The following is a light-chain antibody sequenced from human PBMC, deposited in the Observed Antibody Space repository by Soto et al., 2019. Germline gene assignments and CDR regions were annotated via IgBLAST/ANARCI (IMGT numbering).Light chain of an antibody. Sequence: EIVLTQSPGTLSLSPGERATLSCRASQSVSSSDLAWYQQKPGQAPRLLIYGASSRATVIPDRFSGSGSGTDFTLTISRLEPEDFAVYYCQEYGSSPSTFGGGTKVDIK. J-gene: IGKJ4*01. CDR2: GAS. CDR3: QEYGSSPST. V-gene: IGKV3-20*01. CDR1: QSVSSSD.